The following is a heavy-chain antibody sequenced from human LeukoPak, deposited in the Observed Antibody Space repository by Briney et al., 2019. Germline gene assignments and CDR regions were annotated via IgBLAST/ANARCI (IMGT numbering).Heavy chain of an antibody. Sequence: SETLSLTCNVSGGPINSNIYYWAWVRQPPGKGLEWIGSIYYSGSTYYNPSLKSRVSISVDTSKNQFSLKLSSVTAADTAVYYCARASERWLQSIYAFDIWGQGTMVTVSS. CDR1: GGPINSNIYY. J-gene: IGHJ3*02. CDR2: IYYSGST. V-gene: IGHV4-39*01. CDR3: ARASERWLQSIYAFDI. D-gene: IGHD5-24*01.